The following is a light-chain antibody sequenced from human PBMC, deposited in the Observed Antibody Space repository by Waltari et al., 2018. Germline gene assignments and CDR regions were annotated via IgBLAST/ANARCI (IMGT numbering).Light chain of an antibody. CDR2: AAS. J-gene: IGKJ1*01. Sequence: DIQMTQSPSSLSTSVGDRVTITCRASQSISNYLNWYQQKPGKAPKLLIYAASTLQSGVPSRFSGSGSGTDFTLTISSLQPEDFATYYCQQANSFPWTFGQGTKVEIK. V-gene: IGKV1-39*01. CDR3: QQANSFPWT. CDR1: QSISNY.